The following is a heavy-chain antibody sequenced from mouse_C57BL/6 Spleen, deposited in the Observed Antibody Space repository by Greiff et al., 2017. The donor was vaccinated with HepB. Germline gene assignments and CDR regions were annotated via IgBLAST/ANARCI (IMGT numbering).Heavy chain of an antibody. Sequence: DVMLVESGGGLVKPGGSLKLSCAASGFTFSDYGMHWVRQAPEKGLEWVAYISSGSSTIYYADTVKGRFTISRDNAKNTLFLQMTSLRSEDTAMYYCARRIYYDYGGPLMDYWGQGTSVTVSS. CDR1: GFTFSDYG. D-gene: IGHD2-4*01. CDR2: ISSGSSTI. J-gene: IGHJ4*01. CDR3: ARRIYYDYGGPLMDY. V-gene: IGHV5-17*01.